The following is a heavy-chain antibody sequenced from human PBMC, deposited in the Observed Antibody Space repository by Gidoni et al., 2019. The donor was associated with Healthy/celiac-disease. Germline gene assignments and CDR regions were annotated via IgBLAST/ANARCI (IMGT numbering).Heavy chain of an antibody. CDR3: ATFMRGRFSRFGAVDYYYYYYMDV. D-gene: IGHD3-3*01. CDR1: GYTLTDLS. Sequence: QVQLVQSGAEVKKPGASVKVSCKVSGYTLTDLSMHWVRQAPGKGLEWMGGFDPEDGETIYAQKFQGRVTMTEDTSTDTAYMELSSLRSEDTAVYYCATFMRGRFSRFGAVDYYYYYYMDVWGKGTTVTVSS. J-gene: IGHJ6*03. CDR2: FDPEDGET. V-gene: IGHV1-24*01.